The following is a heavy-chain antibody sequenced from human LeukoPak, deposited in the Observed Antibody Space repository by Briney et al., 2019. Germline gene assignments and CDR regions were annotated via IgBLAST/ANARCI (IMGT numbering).Heavy chain of an antibody. D-gene: IGHD2-2*01. Sequence: SETLSLTCAVYGGSFSGYYWSWIRQPPGKGLEWIGEINHSGSTNYNPSLKSRVTISVDTSKNQFSLKLSSVTAADTAVYYCARGRRAGVVPAAYFDYWGQGTLVTVSS. CDR3: ARGRRAGVVPAAYFDY. V-gene: IGHV4-34*01. J-gene: IGHJ4*02. CDR1: GGSFSGYY. CDR2: INHSGST.